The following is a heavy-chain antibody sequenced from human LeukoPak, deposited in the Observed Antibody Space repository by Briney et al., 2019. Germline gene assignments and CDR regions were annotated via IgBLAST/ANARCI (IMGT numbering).Heavy chain of an antibody. J-gene: IGHJ4*02. Sequence: ASVKVSCKASGYTFTSYAMHWVRQAPGQRLEWMGWISAYNGNTNYAQKLQGRVTMTTDTSTSTAYMELRSLRSDDTAVYYCARDRGVVVPAAIDGGGYFDYWGQGTLVTVSS. CDR3: ARDRGVVVPAAIDGGGYFDY. CDR2: ISAYNGNT. D-gene: IGHD2-2*02. V-gene: IGHV1-18*01. CDR1: GYTFTSYA.